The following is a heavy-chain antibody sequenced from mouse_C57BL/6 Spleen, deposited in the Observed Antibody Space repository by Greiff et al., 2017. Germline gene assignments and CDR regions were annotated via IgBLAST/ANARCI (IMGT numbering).Heavy chain of an antibody. J-gene: IGHJ3*01. CDR3: AREGYYYGSSPWFAY. D-gene: IGHD1-1*01. CDR1: GYSITSGYY. V-gene: IGHV3-6*01. CDR2: ISYDGSN. Sequence: EVQLQESGPGLVKPSQSLSLTCSVTGYSITSGYYWNWIRQFPGNKLEWMGYISYDGSNNYNPSLKNRISITRDTAKNQFFLKLNSVTTEDTATYYCAREGYYYGSSPWFAYWGQGTLVTVSA.